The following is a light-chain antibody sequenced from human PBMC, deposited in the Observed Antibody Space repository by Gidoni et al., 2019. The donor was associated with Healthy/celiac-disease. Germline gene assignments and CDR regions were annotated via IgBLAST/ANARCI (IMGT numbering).Light chain of an antibody. CDR2: WAS. CDR1: QSVLYSYNNQNY. Sequence: EIVMTQSPDSLDVSLGERATTNCKASQSVLYSYNNQNYLAWYQQKPGQPPKLLIDWASTRESGVPDRFSGSGSGTDFTLTISSLQAEDVAVYYCQQYYSTPLTFXXXTRLEIK. J-gene: IGKJ5*01. V-gene: IGKV4-1*01. CDR3: QQYYSTPLT.